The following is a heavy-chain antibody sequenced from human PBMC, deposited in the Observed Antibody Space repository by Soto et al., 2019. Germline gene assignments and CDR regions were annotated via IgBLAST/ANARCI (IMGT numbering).Heavy chain of an antibody. J-gene: IGHJ4*02. CDR1: GDSISGYY. D-gene: IGHD6-6*01. CDR2: IYYSGST. Sequence: SETLSLTCTVSGDSISGYYWTWIRQPPGKGLEWIGYIYYSGSTNYNPSLKSRVTISVETAKNQFSLKLSSVTAADTAMYYCASGLTARRRLDYWGQGTLVTVSS. V-gene: IGHV4-59*01. CDR3: ASGLTARRRLDY.